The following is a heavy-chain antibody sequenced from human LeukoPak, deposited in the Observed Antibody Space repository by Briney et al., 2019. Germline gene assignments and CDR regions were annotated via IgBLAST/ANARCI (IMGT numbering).Heavy chain of an antibody. J-gene: IGHJ4*02. V-gene: IGHV4-39*07. CDR3: ARVWPEDIVVVVAAFFDY. CDR2: IYYSGST. Sequence: PSETLSLTCTVSGGSISSYYWSWIRQPPGKGLEWIGSIYYSGSTYYNPSLKSRVTISVDTSKDQFSLKLSSVTAADTAVYYCARVWPEDIVVVVAAFFDYWGQGTLVTVSS. CDR1: GGSISSYY. D-gene: IGHD2-15*01.